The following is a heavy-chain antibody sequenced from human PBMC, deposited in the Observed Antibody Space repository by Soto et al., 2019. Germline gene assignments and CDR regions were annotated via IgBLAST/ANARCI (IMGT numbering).Heavy chain of an antibody. CDR3: ARDGDVNTGFGKDY. J-gene: IGHJ4*02. CDR1: GFTFSSYG. Sequence: GGSMRLSCAASGFTFSSYGMHWVRQAPGKGLEWVAFIWHDGGNKFYAESVKGRFTISRDNSKNTLYLQMTSLSAEDTAMYYCARDGDVNTGFGKDYWGQGTLVTVSS. CDR2: IWHDGGNK. V-gene: IGHV3-33*01. D-gene: IGHD3-16*01.